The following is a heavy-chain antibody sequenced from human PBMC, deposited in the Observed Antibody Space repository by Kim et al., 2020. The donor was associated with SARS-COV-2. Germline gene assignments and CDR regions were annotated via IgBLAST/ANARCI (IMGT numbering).Heavy chain of an antibody. Sequence: GGSLRLSCAASGFTFSSYAMSWVRQAPGKGLEWVSAISGSGGSTYYADSLKGRFTISRDNSNNTLYLQMNSLRAEDTAVYYCAKDPGRLVTYVLDYWGQGTLVTVSS. V-gene: IGHV3-23*01. CDR1: GFTFSSYA. CDR3: AKDPGRLVTYVLDY. CDR2: ISGSGGST. J-gene: IGHJ4*02. D-gene: IGHD3-9*01.